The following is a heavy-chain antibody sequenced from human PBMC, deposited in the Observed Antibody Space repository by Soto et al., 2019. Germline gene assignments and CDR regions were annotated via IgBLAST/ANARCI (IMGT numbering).Heavy chain of an antibody. J-gene: IGHJ4*02. V-gene: IGHV3-23*01. D-gene: IGHD1-20*01. CDR1: GFNVGAFS. CDR2: ISVSDAFI. Sequence: LRLSCAASGFNVGAFSVNWVRQAPGKGLEWVAGISVSDAFIYYADSVRGRFSISRDASENILYLQMNSLRVDDTALYYCTRETVAGITGLDYWGPGTLVTVSS. CDR3: TRETVAGITGLDY.